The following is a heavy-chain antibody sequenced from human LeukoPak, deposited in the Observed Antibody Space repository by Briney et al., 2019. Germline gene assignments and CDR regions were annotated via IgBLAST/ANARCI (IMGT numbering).Heavy chain of an antibody. CDR1: GFTVSSNY. Sequence: QAGGSLRLSCAASGFTVSSNYMSWVRQAPGKGLEWVSVIYSGGSTYYADSVKGRFTISRDNSKNTLYLQMNSLRAEDTAVYYCAREKGYDILTGYPYTDAFDIWGQGTMVTASS. D-gene: IGHD3-9*01. V-gene: IGHV3-53*01. CDR2: IYSGGST. CDR3: AREKGYDILTGYPYTDAFDI. J-gene: IGHJ3*02.